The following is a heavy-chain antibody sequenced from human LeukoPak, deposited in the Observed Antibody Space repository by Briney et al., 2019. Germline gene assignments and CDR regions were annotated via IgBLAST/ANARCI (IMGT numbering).Heavy chain of an antibody. CDR3: ASVLLGDSRAFDI. J-gene: IGHJ3*02. CDR1: GFTVSTNY. Sequence: AESLRLSCAVSGFTVSTNYLSWVSQPPGKGLEWVGFIYTGVTTYYEESVKGRFTISRHNSKNTLYLQMNRLKAEDTGVYYCASVLLGDSRAFDIWGQGTMVTVSS. CDR2: IYTGVTT. D-gene: IGHD3-22*01. V-gene: IGHV3-53*04.